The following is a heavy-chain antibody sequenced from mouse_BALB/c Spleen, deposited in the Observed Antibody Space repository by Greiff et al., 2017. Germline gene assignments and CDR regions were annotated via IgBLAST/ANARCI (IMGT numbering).Heavy chain of an antibody. Sequence: QVQLKESGAELVRPGASVTLSCKASGYTFTDYEMHWVKQTPVHGLEWIGAIDPETGGTAYNQKFKGKATLTADKSSSTAYMELRSLTSEDSAVYYCTRRVVSDYWGQGTTLTVSS. V-gene: IGHV1-15*01. J-gene: IGHJ2*01. CDR3: TRRVVSDY. CDR2: IDPETGGT. CDR1: GYTFTDYE. D-gene: IGHD6-2*01.